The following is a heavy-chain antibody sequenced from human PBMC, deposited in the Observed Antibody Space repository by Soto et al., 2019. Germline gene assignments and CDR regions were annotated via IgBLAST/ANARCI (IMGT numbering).Heavy chain of an antibody. D-gene: IGHD3-10*01. Sequence: QVQLQESGPGLVKPSETLSLTCTVSGDSISSYYWSWIRQPPGKGLEWIGYIYYSGSTNYNPSLKSRVTISVDTSKNQFSLKLCSVTAADTAVYYCARARGGYFHYWGQGTLVTVSS. J-gene: IGHJ4*02. CDR2: IYYSGST. V-gene: IGHV4-59*01. CDR1: GDSISSYY. CDR3: ARARGGYFHY.